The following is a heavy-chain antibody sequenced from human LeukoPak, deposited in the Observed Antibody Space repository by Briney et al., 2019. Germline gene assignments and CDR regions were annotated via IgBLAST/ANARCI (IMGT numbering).Heavy chain of an antibody. CDR2: ITSSGNTI. Sequence: GGSLRLSCAASGFTFSDYYMSWIRQAPGKGLEWVSYITSSGNTIYYADSVKGRFTISRDNAKNSLYLQMNSLRAEDTAVYYCARAYYYYYMDVWGKGTTVTVSS. J-gene: IGHJ6*03. V-gene: IGHV3-11*04. CDR1: GFTFSDYY. CDR3: ARAYYYYYMDV.